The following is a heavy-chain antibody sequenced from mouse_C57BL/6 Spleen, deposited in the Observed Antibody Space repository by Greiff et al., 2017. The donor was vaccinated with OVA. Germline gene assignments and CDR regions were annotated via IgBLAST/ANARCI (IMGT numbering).Heavy chain of an antibody. Sequence: EVQGVESGGGLVKPGGSLKLSCAASGFTFSSYAMSWVRQTPEKRLEWVATISDGGSYTYYPDNVKGRFTISRDNAKNNLYLQMSHLKSEDTAMYYCARGLGKAWFAYWGQGTLVTVSA. CDR2: ISDGGSYT. CDR1: GFTFSSYA. D-gene: IGHD4-1*01. CDR3: ARGLGKAWFAY. V-gene: IGHV5-4*01. J-gene: IGHJ3*01.